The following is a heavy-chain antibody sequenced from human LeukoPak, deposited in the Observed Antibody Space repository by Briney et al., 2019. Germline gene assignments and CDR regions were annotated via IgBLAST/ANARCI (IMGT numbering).Heavy chain of an antibody. CDR2: IRSKTDGGTT. Sequence: PGGSLRLSCAASGFSFSIYSMNWVRQAPGKGLEWVARIRSKTDGGTTSYAAPVKGRFTISRDDSKNTLYLQMNSLKTEDTAVYYCATERRAGFDYWGQGTLVTVSS. D-gene: IGHD3-10*01. CDR1: GFSFSIYS. CDR3: ATERRAGFDY. J-gene: IGHJ4*02. V-gene: IGHV3-15*01.